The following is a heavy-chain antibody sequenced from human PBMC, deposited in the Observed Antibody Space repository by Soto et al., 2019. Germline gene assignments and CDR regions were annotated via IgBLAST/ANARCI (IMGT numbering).Heavy chain of an antibody. Sequence: EVQLVESGGGLVQPGGSLRLSCAASGFTVSSDYMSWVRQAPGKGLEWVSVIYSGGSTYYADFVKGRFTISRDNSTNILYLQMNSLRAEDTAVYYCARDPGDRNGMSVWGQGTTVTVSS. J-gene: IGHJ6*02. D-gene: IGHD1-26*01. V-gene: IGHV3-66*01. CDR3: ARDPGDRNGMSV. CDR2: IYSGGST. CDR1: GFTVSSDY.